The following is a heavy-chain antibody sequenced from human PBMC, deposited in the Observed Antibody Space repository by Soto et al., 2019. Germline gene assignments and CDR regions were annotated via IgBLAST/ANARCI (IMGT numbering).Heavy chain of an antibody. CDR3: VSSISGWYSPNFDY. CDR1: GFTFRSYE. CDR2: ISSSGSSI. Sequence: EVQVVESGGGLVQPGGSLGLSCVASGFTFRSYEMNWVRQAPGKGLEWVSYISSSGSSIYYADSVKGRFTISRDNAKSSLYLRMNSLRAEDTAIYYCVSSISGWYSPNFDYLGQGTLVTVSS. D-gene: IGHD6-19*01. V-gene: IGHV3-48*03. J-gene: IGHJ4*02.